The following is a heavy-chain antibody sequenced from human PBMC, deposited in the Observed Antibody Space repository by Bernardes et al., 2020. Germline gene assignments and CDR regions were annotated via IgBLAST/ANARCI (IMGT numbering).Heavy chain of an antibody. V-gene: IGHV1-2*04. CDR1: GYTFTGYY. Sequence: ASVKVSCKASGYTFTGYYMHWVRQAPGQGLEWMGWINPNSGGTNYAQKFQGWVTMTRDTSISTAYMELSRLRSDDTAVYYCARGGTVVTGVDYYYYMDVWGKGTTVTVSS. CDR2: INPNSGGT. J-gene: IGHJ6*03. CDR3: ARGGTVVTGVDYYYYMDV. D-gene: IGHD2-15*01.